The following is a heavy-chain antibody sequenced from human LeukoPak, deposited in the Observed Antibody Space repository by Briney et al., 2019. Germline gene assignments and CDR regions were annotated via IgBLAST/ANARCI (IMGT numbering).Heavy chain of an antibody. V-gene: IGHV4-39*01. D-gene: IGHD1-26*01. CDR1: GGSISSSSYY. J-gene: IGHJ4*02. CDR3: ARQQSGSYLVDFDY. Sequence: SETLSLTCTVSGGSISSSSYYWGWIRQPPGKGLEWIGRIYYSGSTYYNPSLKSRVTISVDTSKSQFSLKLSSVTAADTAVYYCARQQSGSYLVDFDYWGQGTLGTVSS. CDR2: IYYSGST.